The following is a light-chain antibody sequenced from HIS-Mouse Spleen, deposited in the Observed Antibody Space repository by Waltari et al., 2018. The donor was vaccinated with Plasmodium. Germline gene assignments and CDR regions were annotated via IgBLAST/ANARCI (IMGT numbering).Light chain of an antibody. CDR3: NSRDSSGNHQV. Sequence: SSELPQDPAVSVALGQTVRITCQGDSLRRYYASWYQQKPGQAPVLVIYGKNNRPSGIPDRFSGSSSGNTASLTITGAQAEDEADYYCNSRDSSGNHQVFGGGTKLTVL. CDR2: GKN. J-gene: IGLJ3*02. CDR1: SLRRYY. V-gene: IGLV3-19*01.